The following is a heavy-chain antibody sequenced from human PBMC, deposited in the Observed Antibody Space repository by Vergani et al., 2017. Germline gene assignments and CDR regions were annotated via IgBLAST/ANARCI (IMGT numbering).Heavy chain of an antibody. Sequence: QVQLVQSGAEVKKPGASVKVSCKASGYTFTSYYMHWVRQAPGQGLEWMGIINPSGGSTSYAQKFQGRVTMTRDTSTSTAYMGLRSLRSDDTAVYYCARDRLRFLEWFRAFDIWGQGTMVTVSS. CDR2: INPSGGST. CDR3: ARDRLRFLEWFRAFDI. D-gene: IGHD3-3*01. V-gene: IGHV1-46*01. CDR1: GYTFTSYY. J-gene: IGHJ3*02.